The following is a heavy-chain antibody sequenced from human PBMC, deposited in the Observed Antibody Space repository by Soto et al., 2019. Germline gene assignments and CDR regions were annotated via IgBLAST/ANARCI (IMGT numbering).Heavy chain of an antibody. CDR1: GFTFRGDA. CDR2: ISGSGEMT. Sequence: EVQLLESGGDLVQPGGSLRLSCAASGFTFRGDAMSWVRQAPGKGLEWVSSISGSGEMTHYAESVKGRFTISRDNSKNTLYLQMESLRAEDTALYYCARSEMPYNWNDWGQGTLVTVSA. CDR3: ARSEMPYNWND. J-gene: IGHJ4*02. V-gene: IGHV3-23*01. D-gene: IGHD1-1*01.